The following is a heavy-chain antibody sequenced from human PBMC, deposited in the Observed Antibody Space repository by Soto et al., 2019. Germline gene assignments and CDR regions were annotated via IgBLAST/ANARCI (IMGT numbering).Heavy chain of an antibody. J-gene: IGHJ4*02. Sequence: EVQLLESGGGLVQPGGSLRLSCAASGFTFSSYAMSWVRQAPGKGLEWVSTISGSGGSTYYAESVKGRFTISRDNSKTTLYLQMNSLRAEDTAVYYCAERATYYFDYWGQGTLVTVSS. CDR1: GFTFSSYA. CDR2: ISGSGGST. V-gene: IGHV3-23*01. CDR3: AERATYYFDY.